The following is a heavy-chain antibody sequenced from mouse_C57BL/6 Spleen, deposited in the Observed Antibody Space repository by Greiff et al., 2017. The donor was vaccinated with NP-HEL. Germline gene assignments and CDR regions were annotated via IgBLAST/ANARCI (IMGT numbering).Heavy chain of an antibody. CDR2: IRLKSDNYAT. Sequence: DVKLVESGGGLVQPGGSMKLSCVASGFTFSNYWMNWVRQSPEKGLEWVAQIRLKSDNYATHYAESVKGRFTISRDDSKSSVYLQMNNLRAEDTGIYYCTGSSRRYFDVWGTGTTVTVSS. D-gene: IGHD1-1*01. V-gene: IGHV6-3*01. J-gene: IGHJ1*03. CDR3: TGSSRRYFDV. CDR1: GFTFSNYW.